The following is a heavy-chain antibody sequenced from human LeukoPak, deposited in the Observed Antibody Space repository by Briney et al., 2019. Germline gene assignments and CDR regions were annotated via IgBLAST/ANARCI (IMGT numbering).Heavy chain of an antibody. CDR2: ISSNGGST. Sequence: GGSLRLSCAASGFTFSSYAMHWVRQAPGKGLEYVSAISSNGGSTYYANSVKGGFTISRDNSKNTLYLQMGSLRAEDMAVYYCARDAPYYYGSGSYHQYYYYYYMDVWGKGTTVTVSS. D-gene: IGHD3-10*01. CDR1: GFTFSSYA. J-gene: IGHJ6*03. CDR3: ARDAPYYYGSGSYHQYYYYYYMDV. V-gene: IGHV3-64*01.